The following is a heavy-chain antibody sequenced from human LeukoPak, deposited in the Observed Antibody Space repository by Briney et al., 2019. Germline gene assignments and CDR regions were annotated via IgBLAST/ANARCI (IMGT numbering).Heavy chain of an antibody. Sequence: PSETLSLTCAVSGYSISSGYYWGWIRQPPGKGLEWIGSIYHSGSTYYNPSPKSRVTISVDTSKNQFSLKLSSVTAADTAVYYCARHRYCSSTSCQGSDYWGQGTLVTVSS. D-gene: IGHD2-2*01. V-gene: IGHV4-38-2*01. J-gene: IGHJ4*02. CDR1: GYSISSGYY. CDR3: ARHRYCSSTSCQGSDY. CDR2: IYHSGST.